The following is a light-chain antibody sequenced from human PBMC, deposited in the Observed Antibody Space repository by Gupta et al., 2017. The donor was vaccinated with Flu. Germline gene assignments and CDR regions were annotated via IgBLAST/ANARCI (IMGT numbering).Light chain of an antibody. CDR3: MQASHWLYT. V-gene: IGKV2-30*02. J-gene: IGKJ2*01. CDR1: QSLVHNNGNTY. Sequence: VTPGQPASMSCRSSQSLVHNNGNTYLNWYQQKPGQSPRRLIYKVSNRDSGVPDRFSGSGSGTDFTLKISRVEAEDVGVYYCMQASHWLYTFGQGTKLEIK. CDR2: KVS.